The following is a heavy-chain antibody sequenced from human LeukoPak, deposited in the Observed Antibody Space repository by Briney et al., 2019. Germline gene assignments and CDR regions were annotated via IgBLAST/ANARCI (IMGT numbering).Heavy chain of an antibody. V-gene: IGHV3-30-3*01. D-gene: IGHD2-15*01. CDR1: GFTFSSYA. CDR3: ARSISGYCSGGSCYGAYYYYGMDV. Sequence: GRSLRLSCAASGFTFSSYAMHWVRQAPGKGLEWVAVISYDGSNKYYADSGKGRFTISRDNSKNTLYLQMNSLRAEDTAVYYCARSISGYCSGGSCYGAYYYYGMDVWGQGTTVTVSS. J-gene: IGHJ6*02. CDR2: ISYDGSNK.